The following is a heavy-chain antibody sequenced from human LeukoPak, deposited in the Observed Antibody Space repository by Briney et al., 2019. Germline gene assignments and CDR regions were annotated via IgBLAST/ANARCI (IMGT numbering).Heavy chain of an antibody. CDR1: GVTLSNYA. J-gene: IGHJ4*02. V-gene: IGHV3-23*01. CDR3: AKEDTVKINFLHGY. D-gene: IGHD4-17*01. CDR2: ISGSGGST. Sequence: GGSLRLSCVASGVTLSNYAMSWVRQAPGKGLEWVSAISGSGGSTYFADSVKGRFTISRDNSKNTLYLQMNSLRAEDTAVYYCAKEDTVKINFLHGYWGQGTLVTVSS.